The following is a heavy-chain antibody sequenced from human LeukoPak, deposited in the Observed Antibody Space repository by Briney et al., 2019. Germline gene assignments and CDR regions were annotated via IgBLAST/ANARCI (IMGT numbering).Heavy chain of an antibody. Sequence: PSETLSLTCAVYGGSFSGYYWSWIRQPPGKGLEWIGEINHSGSTNSNPSLKSRVTISVDTSKNQSSLKLSSVTAADTAVYYCARGSVDYYDSSGYYYGWFDPWGQGTLVTVSS. V-gene: IGHV4-34*01. CDR1: GGSFSGYY. CDR2: INHSGST. J-gene: IGHJ5*02. CDR3: ARGSVDYYDSSGYYYGWFDP. D-gene: IGHD3-22*01.